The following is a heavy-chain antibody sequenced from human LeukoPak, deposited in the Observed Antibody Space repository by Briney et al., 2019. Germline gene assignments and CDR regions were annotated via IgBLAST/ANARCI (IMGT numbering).Heavy chain of an antibody. J-gene: IGHJ4*02. CDR1: GGTFSSYA. CDR3: ARVRFSNRVGIAVAGTQRVLAY. V-gene: IGHV1-69*06. D-gene: IGHD6-19*01. Sequence: GSSVKVSCKASGGTFSSYAISWVRQAPGQGLEWMGGIIPIFGTANYAQKFQGRVTITADKSTSTAYMELSSLRSDDTAVYYCARVRFSNRVGIAVAGTQRVLAYWGQGTLVTVSS. CDR2: IIPIFGTA.